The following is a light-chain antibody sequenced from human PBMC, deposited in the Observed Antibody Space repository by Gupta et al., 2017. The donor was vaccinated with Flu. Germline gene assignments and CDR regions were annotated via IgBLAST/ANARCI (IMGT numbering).Light chain of an antibody. Sequence: DFRSYNYVSCYQQHPGKAPRLIIFDVDNRPSGVSTRFSGSKSGDTASLTISGLQPEDESDYYCASDTGSDIHILFGGGTKLTVL. CDR1: DFRSYNY. V-gene: IGLV2-14*03. CDR2: DVD. CDR3: ASDTGSDIHIL. J-gene: IGLJ2*01.